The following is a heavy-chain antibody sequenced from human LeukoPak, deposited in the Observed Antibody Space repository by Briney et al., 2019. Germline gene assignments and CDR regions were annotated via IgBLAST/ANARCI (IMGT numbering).Heavy chain of an antibody. CDR2: LLYTGSA. V-gene: IGHV4-38-2*02. J-gene: IGHJ2*01. CDR3: ARLRLSKLERRTPHFVFEL. CDR1: GDSMSSGYH. D-gene: IGHD2/OR15-2a*01. Sequence: SETLSLTCNVSGDSMSSGYHWGWVRQPPGKGLEWIGTLLYTGSAFYNPSLQSRVAMSVYTSRNQFSLSLKSVTAADTAVFFCARLRLSKLERRTPHFVFELWGRGTLVTVSS.